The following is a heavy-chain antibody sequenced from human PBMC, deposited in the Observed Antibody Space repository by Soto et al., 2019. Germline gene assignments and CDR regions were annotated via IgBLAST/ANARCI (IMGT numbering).Heavy chain of an antibody. CDR2: INPNSGGT. V-gene: IGHV1-2*02. CDR1: GYTFTGYY. D-gene: IGHD2-15*01. J-gene: IGHJ6*02. CDR3: ARDMETYCSGGSCESNGMDV. Sequence: GASVKVSCKASGYTFTGYYMHWVRQVPGQGLEWMGWINPNSGGTNYAQKFQGRVTMTRDTSISTAYMELSRLRSDDTAVYYCARDMETYCSGGSCESNGMDVWGQGTTVTVSS.